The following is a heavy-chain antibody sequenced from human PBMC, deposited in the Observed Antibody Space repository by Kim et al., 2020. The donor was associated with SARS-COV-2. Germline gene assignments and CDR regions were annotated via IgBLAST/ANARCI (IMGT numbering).Heavy chain of an antibody. CDR3: GAYGNLYSGWKDPFDI. Sequence: GGSLRLSCAASGFTFSSYYMTWVRQAPGKGLEWVSNIYRGGSPKYDVYAVNGLFTISRDTAKNSLYLQMNILGAEATAVYYGGAYGNLYSGWKDPFDILG. CDR2: IYRGGSPK. CDR1: GFTFSSYY. V-gene: IGHV3-7*01. D-gene: IGHD6-6*01. J-gene: IGHJ3*02.